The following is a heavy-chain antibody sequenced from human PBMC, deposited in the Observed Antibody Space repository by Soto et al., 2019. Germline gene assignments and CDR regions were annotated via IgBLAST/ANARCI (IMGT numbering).Heavy chain of an antibody. Sequence: GGSLRLSCAASGFTFSSYAMSWVRQAPGKGLEWVSAISGGGGSTFYADSVKGRFTISRDNSKNTLYLQMNSLRAEDTAVYYCAKDPGMVCCSGYFDYWGQGTPVTVSS. CDR1: GFTFSSYA. J-gene: IGHJ4*02. D-gene: IGHD2-15*01. CDR2: ISGGGGST. CDR3: AKDPGMVCCSGYFDY. V-gene: IGHV3-23*01.